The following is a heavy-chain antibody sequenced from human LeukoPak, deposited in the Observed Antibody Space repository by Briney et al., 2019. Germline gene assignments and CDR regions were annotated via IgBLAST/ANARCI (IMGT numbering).Heavy chain of an antibody. J-gene: IGHJ3*02. CDR1: GGSISSCY. Sequence: SETLSLTCTVSGGSISSCYWSWFRQPPGKGLEWIGYIYYSGSTNYNPSLKSRVTISVDTSKNQFSLKLSSVTAADTAVYYCAGAGGSSGDAFDIWGQGTMVTVSS. D-gene: IGHD3-22*01. CDR2: IYYSGST. CDR3: AGAGGSSGDAFDI. V-gene: IGHV4-59*01.